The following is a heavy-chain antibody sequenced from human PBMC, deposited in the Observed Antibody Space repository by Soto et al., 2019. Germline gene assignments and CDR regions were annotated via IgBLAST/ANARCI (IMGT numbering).Heavy chain of an antibody. V-gene: IGHV3-49*03. Sequence: GGSLRLSCTASGFTFGDYAMSWFRQAPGKGLEWVGFIRSKAYGGTTEYAASVKGRFTISRDDSKSIAYLQMNSLKTEDTAVYYCTRVGSLELLVNWFDPWGQGTLVTVSS. D-gene: IGHD1-7*01. CDR3: TRVGSLELLVNWFDP. J-gene: IGHJ5*02. CDR1: GFTFGDYA. CDR2: IRSKAYGGTT.